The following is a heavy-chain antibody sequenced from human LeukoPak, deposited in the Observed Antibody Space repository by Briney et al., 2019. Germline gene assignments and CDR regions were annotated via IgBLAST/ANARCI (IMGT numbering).Heavy chain of an antibody. D-gene: IGHD6-19*01. Sequence: GASVKVSCKASGYTFTGYYMHWVRQAPGQGLEWMGWINPNRGGTNYAQKFQGWVTMTRDTSISTAYMELSRLRSDDTAVYYCARNIAVAGTWDLDYWGQGTLVTVSS. J-gene: IGHJ4*02. CDR2: INPNRGGT. V-gene: IGHV1-2*04. CDR3: ARNIAVAGTWDLDY. CDR1: GYTFTGYY.